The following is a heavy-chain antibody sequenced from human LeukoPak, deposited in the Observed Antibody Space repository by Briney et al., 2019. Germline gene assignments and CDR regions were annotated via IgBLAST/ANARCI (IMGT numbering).Heavy chain of an antibody. CDR1: GFTFSSYA. D-gene: IGHD3-10*01. CDR2: ISYDGSNK. V-gene: IGHV3-30*04. CDR3: ARGIWFGDH. Sequence: RSLRLSCAASGFTFSSYAMHWVRQAPGKGLEWVAVISYDGSNKYYADSVKGRFTISRDNSKNTLYLQMNSLRAEDTAVYYCARGIWFGDHWGQGTLVTVSS. J-gene: IGHJ4*02.